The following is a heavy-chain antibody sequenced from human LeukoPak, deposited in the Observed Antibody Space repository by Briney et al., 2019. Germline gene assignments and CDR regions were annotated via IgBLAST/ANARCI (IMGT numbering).Heavy chain of an antibody. V-gene: IGHV1-46*01. CDR3: ARDHRGRPIDY. Sequence: GASVKVSCKASGYTFTSYYMHWVRQAPGQGLEWMGIINPSGGSTSYAQKFQGRVTMTRDTSTGTVYMELSSLRSEDTAVYYCARDHRGRPIDYWGQGTLVTVSS. CDR1: GYTFTSYY. J-gene: IGHJ4*02. CDR2: INPSGGST.